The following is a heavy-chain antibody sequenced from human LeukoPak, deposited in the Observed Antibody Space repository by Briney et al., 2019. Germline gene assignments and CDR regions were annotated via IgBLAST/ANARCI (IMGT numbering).Heavy chain of an antibody. CDR2: INHSGST. CDR1: APSLGGYY. V-gene: IGHV4-34*01. CDR3: ARATDY. Sequence: PSATLSLACAVYAPSLGGYYWSSIRLPPGKGMKWIGEINHSGSTNYDPSLKSRHTISVDTYKNQFTLKLSSVAAEDTAVDCCARATDYWGQGTLVTVSS. J-gene: IGHJ4*02.